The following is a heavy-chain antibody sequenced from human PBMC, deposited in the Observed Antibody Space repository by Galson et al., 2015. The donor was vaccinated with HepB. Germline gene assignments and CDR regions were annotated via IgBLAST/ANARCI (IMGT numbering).Heavy chain of an antibody. V-gene: IGHV3-23*01. J-gene: IGHJ4*02. CDR3: AKDYYSGSYSSGRAVSWFDY. CDR1: GFTFSSYA. Sequence: SLRLSCAASGFTFSSYAMSWVRQAPGKGLEWVSGISGSGGSTYYADSVKGRFTISRDNSKNTLYLQMNSLRAEDTAIYYCAKDYYSGSYSSGRAVSWFDYWGQGTLVTVSS. D-gene: IGHD1-26*01. CDR2: ISGSGGST.